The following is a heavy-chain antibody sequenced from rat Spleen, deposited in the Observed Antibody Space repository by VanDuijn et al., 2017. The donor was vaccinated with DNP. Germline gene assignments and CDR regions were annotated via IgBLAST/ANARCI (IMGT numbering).Heavy chain of an antibody. CDR1: GFTFSDYY. Sequence: EVQLVASGGGLVQPGRSLKLSCAASGFTFSDYYMAWVRQAPTKGLEWVAYIIYDGGRTYNGDSVKGRFTISRDIAKNTLYLQMNSLRSEDTATYYCARHVLPLRVWDYWGQGVMVTVSS. D-gene: IGHD1-4*01. V-gene: IGHV5-22*01. J-gene: IGHJ2*01. CDR3: ARHVLPLRVWDY. CDR2: IIYDGGRT.